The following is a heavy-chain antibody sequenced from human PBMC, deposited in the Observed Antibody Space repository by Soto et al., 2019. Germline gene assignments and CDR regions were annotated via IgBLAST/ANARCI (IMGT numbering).Heavy chain of an antibody. J-gene: IGHJ4*02. CDR2: IYHSGTA. Sequence: QVQLQESGPGLVKPSGTLSLTCAVSGGSISSSNWWSWVRQPPGKGLEWIGEIYHSGTANYNPSLKSRVTITMDKSNNQISLDLSSVTAAASAVYFCARHIAVTGTRGFDYWGQGTLVTVS. V-gene: IGHV4-4*02. D-gene: IGHD6-19*01. CDR3: ARHIAVTGTRGFDY. CDR1: GGSISSSNW.